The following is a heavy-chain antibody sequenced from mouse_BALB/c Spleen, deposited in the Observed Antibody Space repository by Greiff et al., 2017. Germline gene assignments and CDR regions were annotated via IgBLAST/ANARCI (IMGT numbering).Heavy chain of an antibody. Sequence: VQLQQPGAELVKPGASVKLSCKASGYTFTSYWMHWVKQRPGQGLEWIGEIDPSDSYTNYNQKFKGKATLTVDKSSSTAYMQLSSLTSEDSAVYYCASLITTVVATDWYFDVWGEGTTVTVSS. CDR2: IDPSDSYT. CDR3: ASLITTVVATDWYFDV. D-gene: IGHD1-1*01. V-gene: IGHV1-69*02. J-gene: IGHJ1*01. CDR1: GYTFTSYW.